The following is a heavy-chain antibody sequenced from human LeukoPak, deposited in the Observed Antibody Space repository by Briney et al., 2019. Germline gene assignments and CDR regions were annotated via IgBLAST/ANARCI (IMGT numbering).Heavy chain of an antibody. CDR2: ISGSGGST. V-gene: IGHV3-23*01. CDR3: TTEAGFIVGATP. CDR1: GFTFSSYA. Sequence: GGSLRLSCAASGFTFSSYAMSWVRQAPGKGLEWVSAISGSGGSTYYADSVKGRFAISRDNSKNTLYLQMNSLRAEDTAVYYCTTEAGFIVGATPWGQGTLVTVSS. J-gene: IGHJ4*02. D-gene: IGHD1-26*01.